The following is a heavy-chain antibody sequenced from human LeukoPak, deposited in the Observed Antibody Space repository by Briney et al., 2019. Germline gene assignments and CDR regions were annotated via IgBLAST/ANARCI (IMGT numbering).Heavy chain of an antibody. CDR2: IYRDGST. V-gene: IGHV3-53*01. J-gene: IGHJ4*02. D-gene: IGHD2-15*01. Sequence: GGSLRLSCAASGLTVSSNYMTWVRQAPGKGLEWVSVIYRDGSTYYADSVKGRFTISRDNSKNTVYLQMNSLRAEDTAVYYCARGLGYCSGGSCYPFDYWGQGTLVTVSS. CDR3: ARGLGYCSGGSCYPFDY. CDR1: GLTVSSNY.